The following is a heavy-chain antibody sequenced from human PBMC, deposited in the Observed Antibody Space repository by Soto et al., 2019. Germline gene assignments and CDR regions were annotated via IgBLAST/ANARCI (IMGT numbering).Heavy chain of an antibody. J-gene: IGHJ3*02. V-gene: IGHV1-69*13. Sequence: ASVKVSCKASGGTFSSYAISWVRQAPGQGLEWMGGIIPIFGTANYAQKFQGRVTITADESTSTAYMELSSLRSEDTAVYYCAWVGSEYLAAAGWYCVAFAIWGQGTMVTVSS. CDR2: IIPIFGTA. D-gene: IGHD6-25*01. CDR3: AWVGSEYLAAAGWYCVAFAI. CDR1: GGTFSSYA.